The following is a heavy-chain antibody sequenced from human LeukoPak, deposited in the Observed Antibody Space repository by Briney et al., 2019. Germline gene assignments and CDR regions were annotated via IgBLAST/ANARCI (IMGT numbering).Heavy chain of an antibody. J-gene: IGHJ6*02. V-gene: IGHV3-23*01. D-gene: IGHD5-18*01. Sequence: GGSLRLSCAASGFTFSSYVMSWVRQAPGKGLEWVSAISGSGGSTYYADSVKGRFTISRDNSKNTLYLQMNSLRAEDTAVYYCANNPRIQLWPHYGMDVWGQGTTVTASS. CDR2: ISGSGGST. CDR1: GFTFSSYV. CDR3: ANNPRIQLWPHYGMDV.